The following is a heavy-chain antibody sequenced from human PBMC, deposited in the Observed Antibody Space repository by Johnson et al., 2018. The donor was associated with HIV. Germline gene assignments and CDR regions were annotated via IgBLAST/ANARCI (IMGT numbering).Heavy chain of an antibody. Sequence: VQLVESGGGSVQPGGSLRLSCAASGFTFSSYDMHWVRQATGKGLEWVSGIGSTGDTYYPGSVKGRFTISRQNAKNSLYLQMNSLRAGDTAVYYCARGFEVAAGWGAFDIWGQVTMVTVSS. CDR1: GFTFSSYD. V-gene: IGHV3-13*04. CDR2: IGSTGDT. D-gene: IGHD6-13*01. J-gene: IGHJ3*02. CDR3: ARGFEVAAGWGAFDI.